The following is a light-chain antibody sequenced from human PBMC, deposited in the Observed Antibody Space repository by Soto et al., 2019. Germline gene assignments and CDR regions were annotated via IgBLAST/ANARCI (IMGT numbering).Light chain of an antibody. CDR3: QQSYSTPRT. Sequence: DIQMTQFSSSLSASVGDRVTITCRASQSISNYLNWYQQKPGKAPKLLIYAASSLQSGVPSRFSGSGSVTDFTLTISSLQPEDFATYYCQQSYSTPRTFGQGTKVEIK. V-gene: IGKV1-39*01. CDR1: QSISNY. CDR2: AAS. J-gene: IGKJ1*01.